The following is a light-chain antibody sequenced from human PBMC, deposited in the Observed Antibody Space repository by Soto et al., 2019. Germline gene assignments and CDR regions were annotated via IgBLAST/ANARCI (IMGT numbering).Light chain of an antibody. Sequence: EIVLRQSPCTLSLSPGERATLSCRASQRVGSSYLAWYQHKPDQAPRLLIYGASGRATGTPDRFSGSGSGTDFSLTISRLEPEDFAVYYCQQYGNSPWTFGQGTKVDIK. CDR3: QQYGNSPWT. J-gene: IGKJ1*01. V-gene: IGKV3-20*01. CDR1: QRVGSSY. CDR2: GAS.